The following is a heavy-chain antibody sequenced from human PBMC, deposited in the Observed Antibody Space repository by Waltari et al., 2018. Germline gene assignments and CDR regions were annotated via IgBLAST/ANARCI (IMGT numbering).Heavy chain of an antibody. D-gene: IGHD2-2*03. J-gene: IGHJ5*02. CDR3: AKDQWVVVDIVVVPAAIWFDP. CDR2: ISGSGGST. Sequence: EVQLLESGGGLVQPGGSLRLSCAASGFTFSSYAMSWVRQAPGKGLEWVSAISGSGGSTYYADSVKGRFTISRDNSKNTLYLQMNSLRAEDTAVYYCAKDQWVVVDIVVVPAAIWFDPWGQGTLVTVSS. V-gene: IGHV3-23*01. CDR1: GFTFSSYA.